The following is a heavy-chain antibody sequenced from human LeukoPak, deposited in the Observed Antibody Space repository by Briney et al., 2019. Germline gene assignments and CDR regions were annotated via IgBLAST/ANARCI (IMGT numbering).Heavy chain of an antibody. CDR1: GGSISSYY. D-gene: IGHD3-3*01. V-gene: IGHV4-59*12. CDR3: ARTFWSGYPPDY. Sequence: SETLSLTCTVSGGSISSYYWSWIRQPPGKGLEWIGYIYYSGSTNYNPSLKSRVTISVDTSKNQFSLKLSSVTAADTAVYYCARTFWSGYPPDYWGQGTLVTVSS. CDR2: IYYSGST. J-gene: IGHJ4*02.